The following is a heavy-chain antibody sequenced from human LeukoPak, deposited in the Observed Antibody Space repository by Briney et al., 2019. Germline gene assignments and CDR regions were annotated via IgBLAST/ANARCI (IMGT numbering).Heavy chain of an antibody. V-gene: IGHV3-48*02. J-gene: IGHJ4*02. D-gene: IGHD1/OR15-1a*01. CDR2: ISSDGGTI. CDR1: GFTFSRKT. CDR3: AREGPINNGDLDY. Sequence: GGSLRLSCAASGFTFSRKTMNWVRQAPGKGLEWVSYISSDGGTIYYADSVRGRFTISRDNAKNSLYLQMNSLRDEDTAVYYCAREGPINNGDLDYWGQGTLVTVSS.